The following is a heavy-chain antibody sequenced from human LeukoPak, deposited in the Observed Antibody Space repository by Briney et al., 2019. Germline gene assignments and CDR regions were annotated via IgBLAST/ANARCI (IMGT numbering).Heavy chain of an antibody. D-gene: IGHD5-24*01. V-gene: IGHV4-34*01. CDR2: INHSGST. CDR3: ARGPVEMATALGYYFDY. CDR1: GGSFSGYY. J-gene: IGHJ4*02. Sequence: PSETLSLTCAVYGGSFSGYYWSWIRQPPGKGLEWIGEINHSGSTNYNPSLKSRVTTSVDTSKNQFSLKLSSVTAADTAVYYCARGPVEMATALGYYFDYWGQGTLVTVSS.